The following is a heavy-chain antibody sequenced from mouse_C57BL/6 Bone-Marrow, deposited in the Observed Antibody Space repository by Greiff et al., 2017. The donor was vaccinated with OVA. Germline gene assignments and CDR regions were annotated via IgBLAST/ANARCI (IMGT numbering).Heavy chain of an antibody. J-gene: IGHJ1*03. CDR1: GYSFTDYN. CDR2: INPNYGTT. Sequence: VQLQQSGPELVKPGASVKISCKASGYSFTDYNMNWVKQSNGKSLEWIGVINPNYGTTSYNQKFKGKATLTVDQSSSTSYMQLNSLTSEDSAVYYCASQYYYGSSYWYFDVWGTGTTVTVSS. V-gene: IGHV1-39*01. D-gene: IGHD1-1*01. CDR3: ASQYYYGSSYWYFDV.